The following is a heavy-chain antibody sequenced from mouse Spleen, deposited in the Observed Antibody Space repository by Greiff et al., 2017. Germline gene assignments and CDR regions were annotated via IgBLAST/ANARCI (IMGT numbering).Heavy chain of an antibody. J-gene: IGHJ3*01. CDR2: IYPGSGNT. CDR3: AKSDSSGSWFAY. Sequence: VQLQESWAELVRPGASVKLSCKASGYTFTDYYINWVKQRPGQGLEWIARIYPGSGNTYYNEKFKGKATLTAEKSSSTAYMQLSSLTSEDSAVYFCAKSDSSGSWFAYWGQGTLVTVSA. V-gene: IGHV1-76*01. D-gene: IGHD3-2*01. CDR1: GYTFTDYY.